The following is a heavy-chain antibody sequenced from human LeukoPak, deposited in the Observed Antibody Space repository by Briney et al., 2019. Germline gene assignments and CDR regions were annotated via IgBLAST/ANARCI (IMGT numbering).Heavy chain of an antibody. J-gene: IGHJ4*02. CDR2: INHSGST. Sequence: PSETLSLTCAVYGGSFSGYYWSWIRKPPGKGLEWIGEINHSGSTNYNPSLKSRVSISVGTSKNQFSLKLSSVTAADTAVYYCARHSPYYYDSSGLDYWGQGTLVTVSS. CDR3: ARHSPYYYDSSGLDY. D-gene: IGHD3-22*01. V-gene: IGHV4-34*01. CDR1: GGSFSGYY.